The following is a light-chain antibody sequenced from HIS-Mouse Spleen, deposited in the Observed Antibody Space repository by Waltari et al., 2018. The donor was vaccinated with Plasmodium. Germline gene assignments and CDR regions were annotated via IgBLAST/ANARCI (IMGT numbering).Light chain of an antibody. CDR1: SRDVGGYNH. CDR2: DVL. V-gene: IGLV2-14*03. Sequence: QSALTQPASVSGSPGQSITISCTGTSRDVGGYNHVSWYQQHPGQAPKRMIYDVLNRPSWVSNRFSRSKSGNPASLTISGLQAADEADYYCRSYTSSSTLVFGGGTKLTVL. CDR3: RSYTSSSTLV. J-gene: IGLJ2*01.